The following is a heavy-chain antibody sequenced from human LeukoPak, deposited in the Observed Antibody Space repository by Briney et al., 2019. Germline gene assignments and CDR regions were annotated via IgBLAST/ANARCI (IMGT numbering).Heavy chain of an antibody. CDR2: ISSSGGST. CDR3: AKRRFPSFGADDY. CDR1: GFTFSSYG. Sequence: GGTLRLSCAASGFTFSSYGMSWVRQAPGKGLEWVSTISSSGGSTYYAESVKGRFTISRDNSRNTLYLQMNSLRAEDTALYYCAKRRFPSFGADDYWGQGTLVTVSS. J-gene: IGHJ4*02. D-gene: IGHD3-10*01. V-gene: IGHV3-23*01.